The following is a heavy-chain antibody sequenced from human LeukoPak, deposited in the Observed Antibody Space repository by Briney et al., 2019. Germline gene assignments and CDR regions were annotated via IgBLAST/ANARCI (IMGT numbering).Heavy chain of an antibody. Sequence: SETLSLTCTVSGGSISSYYWSWIRQPPGKGLEWIGYIYYSGSTNYNPSLKSRVTISVDTSKNQFSLKLSSVTAADTAVYYCARHGDEYYYDGSGWYYFDYWGQGTLVTVSS. CDR1: GGSISSYY. CDR3: ARHGDEYYYDGSGWYYFDY. V-gene: IGHV4-59*08. D-gene: IGHD3-22*01. CDR2: IYYSGST. J-gene: IGHJ4*02.